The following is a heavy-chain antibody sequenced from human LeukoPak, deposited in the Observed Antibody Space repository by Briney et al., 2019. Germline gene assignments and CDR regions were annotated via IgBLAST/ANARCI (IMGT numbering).Heavy chain of an antibody. J-gene: IGHJ4*02. CDR1: GYTLTELS. Sequence: ASVKVSCKVSGYTLTELSMHWVRQAPGKGLEWMGGFDPEGGETIYAQKFQGRVTMTEDTSTDPAYMELSSLRSEDTAVYYCATDYQGKGYYFDYWGQGTLVTVSS. V-gene: IGHV1-24*01. D-gene: IGHD2-2*01. CDR2: FDPEGGET. CDR3: ATDYQGKGYYFDY.